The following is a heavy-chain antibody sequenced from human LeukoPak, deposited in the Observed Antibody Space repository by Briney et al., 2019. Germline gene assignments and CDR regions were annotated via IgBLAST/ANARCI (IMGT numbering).Heavy chain of an antibody. J-gene: IGHJ5*02. CDR3: ARSYCSSTSCSRSPNWFDP. V-gene: IGHV1-69*13. Sequence: GASVKVSCKASGGTFSSYAISWVRQAPGQGLEWMGGIIPIFGTANYAQKFQGRVTITADESTSTAYMELSSLRSEDTAVYYCARSYCSSTSCSRSPNWFDPWGQGTLVTVSS. CDR2: IIPIFGTA. D-gene: IGHD2-2*01. CDR1: GGTFSSYA.